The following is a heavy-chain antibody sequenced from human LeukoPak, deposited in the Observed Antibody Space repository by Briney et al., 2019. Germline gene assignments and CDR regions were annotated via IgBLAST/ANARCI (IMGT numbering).Heavy chain of an antibody. CDR1: GGSVSGYY. J-gene: IGHJ4*02. Sequence: SETLSLTCTVSGGSVSGYYWSWIRQPPGKGLEWIGYLHNDGSTSYNSSLKRRVTISVDTSKNQFSLKLSSVTAADTAVYYCARAQLELRIWGQGTLVTVSS. CDR2: LHNDGST. D-gene: IGHD1-1*01. V-gene: IGHV4-59*02. CDR3: ARAQLELRI.